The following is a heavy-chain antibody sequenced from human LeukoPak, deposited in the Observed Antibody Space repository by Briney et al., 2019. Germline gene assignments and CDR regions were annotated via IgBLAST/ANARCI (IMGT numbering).Heavy chain of an antibody. Sequence: PSETLSLTCTVSGGSLTSYYWNWIRQPPGEGLEYIGYVYTSGSNNYNPSLKSRVTISVDTSKNQFSLRLSSVTAADTGVYYCARLLVRGVLDYWGQGTLFTVSS. CDR2: VYTSGSN. V-gene: IGHV4-4*08. CDR1: GGSLTSYY. CDR3: ARLLVRGVLDY. J-gene: IGHJ4*02. D-gene: IGHD3-10*01.